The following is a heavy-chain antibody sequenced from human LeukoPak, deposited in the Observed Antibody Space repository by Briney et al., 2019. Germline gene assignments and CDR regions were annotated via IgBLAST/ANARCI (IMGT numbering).Heavy chain of an antibody. J-gene: IGHJ4*02. Sequence: PSETLSLTCTVSGGSISSYYWSWIRQPAGKGLEWIGRIYTSGSTNYNPSLKSRVTMSVDTSKNQFSLKLSSVTAADTAVYYCARDRYYYDSSGLRYFDYWGQGTLVTVSS. V-gene: IGHV4-4*07. CDR2: IYTSGST. D-gene: IGHD3-22*01. CDR1: GGSISSYY. CDR3: ARDRYYYDSSGLRYFDY.